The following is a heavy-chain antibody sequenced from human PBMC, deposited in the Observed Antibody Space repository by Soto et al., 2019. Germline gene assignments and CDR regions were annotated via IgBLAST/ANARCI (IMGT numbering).Heavy chain of an antibody. J-gene: IGHJ4*02. V-gene: IGHV4-34*01. CDR1: GGSFSGYY. CDR2: INHSGST. Sequence: PSETLSLTCAVYGGSFSGYYWSWIRQPPGKGLEWIGEINHSGSTNYNPSLKSRVTISVDTSKNQFSLKLSSVTAADTAVYYCARGLRYDYWGQGTQVTVSS. CDR3: ARGLRYDY.